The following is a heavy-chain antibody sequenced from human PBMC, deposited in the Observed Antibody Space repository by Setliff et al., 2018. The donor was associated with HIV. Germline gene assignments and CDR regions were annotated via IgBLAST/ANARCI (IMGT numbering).Heavy chain of an antibody. CDR2: ISSSGTT. Sequence: ETLSLTCVVSDDSFSNYDRTWIRQSPGKALEWIGYISSSGTTNYNPSLRSRVTISMETSNTRFSLWLRSATAADTATYFCARLGRAINDGGSSLRLDFWGQGMLVTVSS. D-gene: IGHD5-12*01. V-gene: IGHV4-4*09. J-gene: IGHJ4*02. CDR3: ARLGRAINDGGSSLRLDF. CDR1: DDSFSNYD.